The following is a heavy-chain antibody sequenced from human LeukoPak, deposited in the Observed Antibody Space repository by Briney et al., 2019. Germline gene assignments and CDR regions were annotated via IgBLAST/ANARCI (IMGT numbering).Heavy chain of an antibody. CDR1: GGSISSYY. V-gene: IGHV4-59*12. Sequence: SETLSLTCTVSGGSISSYYWSWIRQPPGKGLEWIGYIYYSGSTNYNPSLKSRVTMSVDTSKNQFSLKLSSVTAADTAVYYCARGGSGWYDYYYYGMDVWGQGTTVTVSS. CDR3: ARGGSGWYDYYYYGMDV. CDR2: IYYSGST. D-gene: IGHD6-19*01. J-gene: IGHJ6*02.